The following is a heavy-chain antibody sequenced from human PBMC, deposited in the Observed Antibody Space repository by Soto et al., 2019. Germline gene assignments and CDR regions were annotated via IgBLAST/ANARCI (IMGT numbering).Heavy chain of an antibody. CDR1: GFTFSIYG. J-gene: IGHJ6*02. Sequence: PGGSLRLSCAASGFTFSIYGMHWVRQAPGKGLEWVAVISYDGSNKYYADSVKGRFTISRDNSKNTLYLQMNSLRAEDTAVYYCAKDLLNGQDSSGYYWHYYYYYGMDVWGQGTTVTVSS. V-gene: IGHV3-30*18. CDR3: AKDLLNGQDSSGYYWHYYYYYGMDV. D-gene: IGHD3-22*01. CDR2: ISYDGSNK.